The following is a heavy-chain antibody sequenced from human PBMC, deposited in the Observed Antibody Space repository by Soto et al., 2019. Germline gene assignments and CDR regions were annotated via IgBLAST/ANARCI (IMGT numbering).Heavy chain of an antibody. Sequence: VASVKVSCKASGYTFTSWDVYWVRQAAGQGLEWMGYMNPRSGNTGYEQKFQGRVTMTRDTSISTAYMELSSLTSDDTAVYYCTASSWTGARLDFWGQGTPVTVSS. CDR3: TASSWTGARLDF. CDR1: GYTFTSWD. V-gene: IGHV1-8*01. D-gene: IGHD6-13*01. J-gene: IGHJ4*01. CDR2: MNPRSGNT.